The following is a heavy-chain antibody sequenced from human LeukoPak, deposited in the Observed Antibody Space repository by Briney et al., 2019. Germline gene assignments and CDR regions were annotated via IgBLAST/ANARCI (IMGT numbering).Heavy chain of an antibody. CDR3: ARDSSGWKHYFDY. D-gene: IGHD6-19*01. Sequence: TGGSLRLSCAASGFTFSSYSMNWVRQAPGKGLEWVSYISSRGSTIYYADSVKGRFTISRDNAKNSLYLQMTSLRDEDTAVYYCARDSSGWKHYFDYWGQGTLVTVSS. CDR1: GFTFSSYS. CDR2: ISSRGSTI. J-gene: IGHJ4*02. V-gene: IGHV3-48*02.